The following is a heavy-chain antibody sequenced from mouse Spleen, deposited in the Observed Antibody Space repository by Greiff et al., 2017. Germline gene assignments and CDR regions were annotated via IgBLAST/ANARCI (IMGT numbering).Heavy chain of an antibody. J-gene: IGHJ2*01. CDR1: GFTFSDYG. CDR3: ARDYYGSSYYFDY. V-gene: IGHV5-17*01. CDR2: ISSGSSTI. D-gene: IGHD1-1*01. Sequence: EVLLVESGGGLVKPGGSLKLSCAASGFTFSDYGMHWVRQAPEKGLEWVAYISSGSSTIYYADTVKGRFTISRDNAKNTLFLQMTSLRSEYTAMYYCARDYYGSSYYFDYWGQGTTLTVSS.